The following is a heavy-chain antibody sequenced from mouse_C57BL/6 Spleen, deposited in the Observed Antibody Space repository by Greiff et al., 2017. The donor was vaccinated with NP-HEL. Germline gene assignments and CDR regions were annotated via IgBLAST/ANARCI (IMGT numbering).Heavy chain of an antibody. Sequence: VQLQQSGPELVKPGASVKISCKASGYSFTGYYMHWVKQSSEKSLEWIGEINPSTGGTSYNQKFKGKATLTVDKSSSPAYMQLKSLTSEDSAVYYCARQGFAYWGQGTLVTVSA. CDR2: INPSTGGT. V-gene: IGHV1-43*01. J-gene: IGHJ3*01. CDR3: ARQGFAY. CDR1: GYSFTGYY.